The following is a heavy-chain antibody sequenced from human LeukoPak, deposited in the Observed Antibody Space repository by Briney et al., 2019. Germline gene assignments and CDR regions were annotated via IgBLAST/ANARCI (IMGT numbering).Heavy chain of an antibody. D-gene: IGHD3-10*01. Sequence: KASETLSLTCTVSGGSISSGGYYWSWIRQHPGKGLEWIGSSYYSGSTFYNPSLKSRVTISVDTSKNQFSLNLSSVTAADTAVYYCARDHYGSGSYDFDYWGKGTLVTVSS. V-gene: IGHV4-31*03. J-gene: IGHJ4*02. CDR3: ARDHYGSGSYDFDY. CDR1: GGSISSGGYY. CDR2: SYYSGST.